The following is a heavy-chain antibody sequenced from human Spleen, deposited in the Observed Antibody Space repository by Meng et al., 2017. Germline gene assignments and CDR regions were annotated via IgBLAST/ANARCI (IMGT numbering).Heavy chain of an antibody. J-gene: IGHJ4*02. D-gene: IGHD6-13*01. CDR3: ARDEDISAAGKLFGDY. CDR1: ENTFPAYW. Sequence: VRLGQAGAEVMKPGATCGVSCKASENTFPAYWLNWVRRAPGQGLEWMGRINPKSGDTHYARRFQGRVTMTGDSSISTAYMELSGLRSDDTAMYYCARDEDISAAGKLFGDYWGQGTLVTVSS. V-gene: IGHV1-2*06. CDR2: INPKSGDT.